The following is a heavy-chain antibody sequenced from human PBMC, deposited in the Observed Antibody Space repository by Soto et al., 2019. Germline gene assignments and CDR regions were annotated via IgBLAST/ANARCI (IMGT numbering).Heavy chain of an antibody. J-gene: IGHJ5*02. CDR1: GGSISSYY. CDR3: ARGEFTMAADP. Sequence: SETLSLTCTVSGGSISSYYWSWIRQPPGKGLEWIGYIYYSGSTNYNPSLKSRVTISVDTSKNQFSLKLSSVTAADTAVYYCARGEFTMAADPWGQGTLVTVSS. V-gene: IGHV4-59*01. CDR2: IYYSGST. D-gene: IGHD3-10*01.